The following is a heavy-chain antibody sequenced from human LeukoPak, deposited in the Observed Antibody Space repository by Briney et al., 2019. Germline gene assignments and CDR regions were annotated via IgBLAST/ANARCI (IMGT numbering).Heavy chain of an antibody. CDR2: IRYDGSNK. J-gene: IGHJ4*02. Sequence: GGSLRLSCAASGFTFSNYGMHWVRQVRQAPGKGLERVAFIRYDGSNKYYADSVKGRFTISRDNSKNTLYLQMNSLRAEDTAVYYCAKGAPVGATAFFDYWGQGTLVTVSS. CDR3: AKGAPVGATAFFDY. CDR1: GFTFSNYG. V-gene: IGHV3-30*02. D-gene: IGHD1-26*01.